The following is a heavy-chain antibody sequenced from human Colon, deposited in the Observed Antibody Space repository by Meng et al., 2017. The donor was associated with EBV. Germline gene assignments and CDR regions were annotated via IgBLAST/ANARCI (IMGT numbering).Heavy chain of an antibody. CDR3: ARGGNFDP. D-gene: IGHD2/OR15-2a*01. V-gene: IGHV7-4-1*02. CDR1: GYFYSTYT. CDR2: ISTNTVPT. Sequence: GLPVYTGSECKNPGALVKCSCKTFGYFYSTYTIHCVRQAHGRGLEWMGWISTNTVPTTYTQGFTGRFVFSLDNSVSTAYLQISSLKAEDTAVYYCARGGNFDPWGQGTLVTVSS. J-gene: IGHJ5*02.